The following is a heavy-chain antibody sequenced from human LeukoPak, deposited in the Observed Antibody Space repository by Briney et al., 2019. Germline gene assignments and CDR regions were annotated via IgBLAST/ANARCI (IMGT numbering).Heavy chain of an antibody. CDR1: GFTFSSYS. V-gene: IGHV3-21*01. CDR2: ISSSSSYI. D-gene: IGHD2-15*01. J-gene: IGHJ5*02. Sequence: GGSLRLSCAASGFTFSSYSMNWVRQAPGKGLEWVSSISSSSSYIYYADSVEGRFTISRDNAKNSLYLQMNSLRAEDTAVYYCASDVVAATPKNWFDPWGQGTLVTVSS. CDR3: ASDVVAATPKNWFDP.